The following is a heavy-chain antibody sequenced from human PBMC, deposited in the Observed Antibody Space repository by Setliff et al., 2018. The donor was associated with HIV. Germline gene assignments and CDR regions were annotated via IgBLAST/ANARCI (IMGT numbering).Heavy chain of an antibody. Sequence: SETLSLTCTVSGDSASNSRYYWAWIRQPPGKGLEYIGITYYKPSLKSRLTISLDTSKNQFSLKLSSVTAADTAVYYCATHAPTVQDAMDVWGQGTTVTVSS. J-gene: IGHJ6*02. D-gene: IGHD4-4*01. V-gene: IGHV4-39*01. CDR3: ATHAPTVQDAMDV. CDR1: GDSASNSRYY. CDR2: T.